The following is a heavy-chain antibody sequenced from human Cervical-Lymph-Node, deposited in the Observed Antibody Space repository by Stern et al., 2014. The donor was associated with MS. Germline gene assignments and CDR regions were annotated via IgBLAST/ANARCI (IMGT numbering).Heavy chain of an antibody. Sequence: QVQLQESGPGQVKPSQTLSLTCTVSGDSISSGYYYWSWIRQPPGKGLEWIGYIYYSGGTYYNPSLKSRVTISVDTSKNQFSLKLSSVTAADTAVYYCARDQAPYYDFWSGNYKNNYKGMDVWGQGTTVTVSS. D-gene: IGHD3-3*01. CDR3: ARDQAPYYDFWSGNYKNNYKGMDV. V-gene: IGHV4-30-4*01. J-gene: IGHJ6*02. CDR1: GDSISSGYYY. CDR2: IYYSGGT.